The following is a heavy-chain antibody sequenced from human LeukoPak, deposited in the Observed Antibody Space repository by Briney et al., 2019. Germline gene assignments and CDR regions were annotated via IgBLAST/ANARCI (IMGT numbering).Heavy chain of an antibody. J-gene: IGHJ6*03. CDR2: IWYDGSNK. CDR1: GFTFSSYG. D-gene: IGHD1-26*01. CDR3: AKGSSKGYYYYMDV. V-gene: IGHV3-33*06. Sequence: PGGSLRLSCAAPGFTFSSYGMHWVRQAPGKGLEWVAVIWYDGSNKYYADSVKGRFTISRDNSKNTLYLQMNSLRAEDTAVYYCAKGSSKGYYYYMDVWGKGTTVTVSS.